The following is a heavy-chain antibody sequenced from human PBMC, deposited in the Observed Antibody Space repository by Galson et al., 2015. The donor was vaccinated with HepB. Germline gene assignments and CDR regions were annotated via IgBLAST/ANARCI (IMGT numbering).Heavy chain of an antibody. D-gene: IGHD3-22*01. J-gene: IGHJ6*02. CDR1: GFTFSNAW. CDR3: TTQYYYDSSGYYYDYYYGMDV. CDR2: IKSKTDGGTT. Sequence: SLRLSCAASGFTFSNAWMSWVRQAPGKGLEWVGRIKSKTDGGTTDYAAPVKGRFTISRDDSKNTLYLQMNSLKTEDTAVYYCTTQYYYDSSGYYYDYYYGMDVWGQGTTVTVSS. V-gene: IGHV3-15*01.